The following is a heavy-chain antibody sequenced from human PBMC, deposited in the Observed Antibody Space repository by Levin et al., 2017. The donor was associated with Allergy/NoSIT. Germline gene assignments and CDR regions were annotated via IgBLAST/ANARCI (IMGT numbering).Heavy chain of an antibody. Sequence: GGSLRLSCAASGFTFTNHGFHWVRQTPGKGLEWVALIWFDGSIKNYAESVRGRFTISRDNSRNTLYLQMNSLRVEDTGIYYCGRDLSRAAPTDWGQGTLVTVS. CDR1: GFTFTNHG. D-gene: IGHD6-6*01. CDR3: GRDLSRAAPTD. V-gene: IGHV3-33*01. CDR2: IWFDGSIK. J-gene: IGHJ4*02.